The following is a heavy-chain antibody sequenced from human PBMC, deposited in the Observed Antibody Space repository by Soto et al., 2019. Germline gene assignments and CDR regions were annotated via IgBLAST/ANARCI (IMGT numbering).Heavy chain of an antibody. D-gene: IGHD3-3*01. Sequence: EVQLVESGGGLVQPGWSLRVSCAASGFTFSNYWMHWVRQAPGKGLVWISRVNSDGSTTSYADSMKGRFTISRDNAKNTLNLQMNSLRAEDTAVYYCSRSIIPAGAFDIWGQGTMVTVSS. V-gene: IGHV3-74*01. CDR2: VNSDGSTT. J-gene: IGHJ3*02. CDR1: GFTFSNYW. CDR3: SRSIIPAGAFDI.